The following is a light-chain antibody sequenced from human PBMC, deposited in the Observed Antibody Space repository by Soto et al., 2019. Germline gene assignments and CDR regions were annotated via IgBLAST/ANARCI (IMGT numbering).Light chain of an antibody. Sequence: IVLTQSPCTLSLSPGERSALSCRSVQSVSSTYLAWYQQKPGQAPRPLIYGASSRATGIPDRFSGSGSGTDFTLTISRLEPEDFAVYYCQQYGSSPPITFGQGTRLEIK. V-gene: IGKV3-20*01. CDR3: QQYGSSPPIT. J-gene: IGKJ5*01. CDR2: GAS. CDR1: QSVSSTY.